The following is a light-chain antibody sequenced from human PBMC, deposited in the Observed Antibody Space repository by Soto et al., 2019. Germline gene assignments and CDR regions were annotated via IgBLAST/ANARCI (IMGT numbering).Light chain of an antibody. CDR1: NIGSES. Sequence: SYELTQAPSVSVAPGQTARITCGGNNIGSESVHWYQQKPGQAPVLVVYDNSDRPSGIPERFSGSNSENTATLTISRVEAGDEADYYCQVWESSSDLWVFGGWTKLTVL. J-gene: IGLJ3*02. CDR3: QVWESSSDLWV. CDR2: DNS. V-gene: IGLV3-21*02.